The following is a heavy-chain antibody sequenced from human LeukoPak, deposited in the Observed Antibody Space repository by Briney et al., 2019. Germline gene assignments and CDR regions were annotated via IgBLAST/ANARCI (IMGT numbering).Heavy chain of an antibody. V-gene: IGHV3-15*01. CDR1: GFTFSNAW. Sequence: GGSLRLSCAASGFTFSNAWMSWVRQAPGKGVEWVGRIKRKTDGRTTDYAAPVNGRFPISRDDSKNTLYLQMNSLKTEDTAVYYCWAYGDYGNDAFDIWGQGTMVTVSS. CDR2: IKRKTDGRTT. J-gene: IGHJ3*02. D-gene: IGHD4-17*01. CDR3: WAYGDYGNDAFDI.